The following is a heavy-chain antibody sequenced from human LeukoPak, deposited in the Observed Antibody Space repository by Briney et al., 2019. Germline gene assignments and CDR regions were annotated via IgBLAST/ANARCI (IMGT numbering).Heavy chain of an antibody. CDR1: GFSFSSYA. CDR2: ISYDGSNK. D-gene: IGHD3-10*01. Sequence: GRSLRLSCAASGFSFSSYAMHWVRQAPGKGLEWVAVISYDGSNKYYADSVKGRFTISRDNSKNTLYLQMNSLRAEDTAVYYCARDRVYEVLWFGELLSHPDYWGQGTLVTVSS. V-gene: IGHV3-30*04. J-gene: IGHJ4*02. CDR3: ARDRVYEVLWFGELLSHPDY.